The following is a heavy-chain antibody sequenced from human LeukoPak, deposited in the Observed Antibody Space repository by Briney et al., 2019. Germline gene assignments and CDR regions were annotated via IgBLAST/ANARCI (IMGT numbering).Heavy chain of an antibody. CDR3: TLTTFGVVYYFDY. CDR2: ISYDGINQ. Sequence: GGSLRLSCAPSGFTFSSYAMHWVRQAPGKGLEWVALISYDGINQYYADSVKGRFFISRDNSENTLYLQLNSLRLEDTAVYYCTLTTFGVVYYFDYWGQGTLVTVSS. D-gene: IGHD1/OR15-1a*01. J-gene: IGHJ4*02. V-gene: IGHV3-30*04. CDR1: GFTFSSYA.